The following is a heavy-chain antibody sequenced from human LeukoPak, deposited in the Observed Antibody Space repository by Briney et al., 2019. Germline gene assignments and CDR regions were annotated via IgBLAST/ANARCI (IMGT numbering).Heavy chain of an antibody. D-gene: IGHD3-10*01. CDR3: ARGLLWFGELWRWLDT. CDR1: GGSISSGDYY. V-gene: IGHV4-30-4*01. J-gene: IGHJ5*02. Sequence: SETLSLTCTVSGGSISSGDYYWSWIRQPPGKGLEWIRYIYYSGSTYYNPSLKSRVTISVDTSKNQLSLKLSSVTAADTAVYYCARGLLWFGELWRWLDTWGQGTLVTVSS. CDR2: IYYSGST.